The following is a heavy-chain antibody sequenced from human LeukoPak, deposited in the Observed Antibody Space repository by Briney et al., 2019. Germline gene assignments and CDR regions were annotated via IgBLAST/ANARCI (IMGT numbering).Heavy chain of an antibody. V-gene: IGHV3-23*01. CDR3: AKDLPNWGSGYFDY. Sequence: GGSLRLSCAASGFTFSSYAMGWVRQAPGKGREWVSAISGSGGSTYYADSVKGRFTISRDNSKNTLYLQMNSLRAEDTAVYYCAKDLPNWGSGYFDYWGQGTLVTVSS. D-gene: IGHD7-27*01. CDR1: GFTFSSYA. J-gene: IGHJ4*02. CDR2: ISGSGGST.